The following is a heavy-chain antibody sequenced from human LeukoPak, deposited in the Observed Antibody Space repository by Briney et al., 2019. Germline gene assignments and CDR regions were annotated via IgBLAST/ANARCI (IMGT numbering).Heavy chain of an antibody. D-gene: IGHD5-12*01. V-gene: IGHV1-18*01. CDR1: GYTFTSYG. CDR2: ISAYNGNT. J-gene: IGHJ4*02. Sequence: GASVKVSCKASGYTFTSYGISWVRQAPGQGLEWIGWISAYNGNTNYAQKLQGRVTMTTDTSTSTAYMELRSLRSDDTAVYYCAREGPGVDIVATIPPYFDYWGQGTLVTVSS. CDR3: AREGPGVDIVATIPPYFDY.